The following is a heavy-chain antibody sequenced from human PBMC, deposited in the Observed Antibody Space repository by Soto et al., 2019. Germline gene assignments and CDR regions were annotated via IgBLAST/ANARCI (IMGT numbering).Heavy chain of an antibody. Sequence: QVQLQQWGAGLLKPSETLSLTCAVYGGSFSGYYWSWIRQPPGKGLEWIGEINHSGSTNYNPSLKSRVTISVDTSKNQFSLKLSSVTAADTAVYYCAIREYYQLLYVWFDPWGQGTLVTVSS. D-gene: IGHD2-2*02. V-gene: IGHV4-34*01. CDR1: GGSFSGYY. CDR2: INHSGST. J-gene: IGHJ5*02. CDR3: AIREYYQLLYVWFDP.